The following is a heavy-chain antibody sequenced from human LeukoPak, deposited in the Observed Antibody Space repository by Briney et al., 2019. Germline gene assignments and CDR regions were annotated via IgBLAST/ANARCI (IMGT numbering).Heavy chain of an antibody. J-gene: IGHJ4*02. CDR1: GYTFTGYY. CDR2: INPNSGGT. CDR3: ARWTTTYLDY. D-gene: IGHD4-11*01. V-gene: IGHV1-2*02. Sequence: ASVKVSCKASGYTFTGYYMHWVRQAPGQGLEWMGWINPNSGGTNFAQKFQGRVTMTTDTSTITVYMELSSLRSEDTAVYYCARWTTTYLDYWGQGTLVTVSS.